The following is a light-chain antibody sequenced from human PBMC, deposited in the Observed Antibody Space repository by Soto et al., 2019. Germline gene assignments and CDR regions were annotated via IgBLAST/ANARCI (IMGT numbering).Light chain of an antibody. CDR2: WAS. Sequence: EIVMTQSPDSLAVSLGERATFNCKSSQSILHTSNGMNYLAWYQQKPGQPPKRLIYWASNRESGVPDRFSGSGSGTDFTLTISSLQAEDGAVYYCQHYFTTPITFGGGTKVEIK. CDR1: QSILHTSNGMNY. V-gene: IGKV4-1*01. CDR3: QHYFTTPIT. J-gene: IGKJ4*01.